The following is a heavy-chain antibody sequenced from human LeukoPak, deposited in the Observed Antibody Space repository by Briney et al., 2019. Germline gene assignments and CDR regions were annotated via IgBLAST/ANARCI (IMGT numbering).Heavy chain of an antibody. Sequence: QPGRSLRLSCAASGFTFDDYAMHWVRQAPGKGLEWVSGISWNSGSIGYADSVKGRFTISRDNAKNSLYLQMNSLRAEDTAVYYCAKLRGSGSYSANDYWGQGTLVTVSS. D-gene: IGHD3-10*01. CDR3: AKLRGSGSYSANDY. CDR1: GFTFDDYA. CDR2: ISWNSGSI. V-gene: IGHV3-9*01. J-gene: IGHJ4*02.